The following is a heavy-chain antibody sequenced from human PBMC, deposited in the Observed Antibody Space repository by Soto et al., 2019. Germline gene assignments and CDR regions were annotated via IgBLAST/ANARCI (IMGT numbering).Heavy chain of an antibody. V-gene: IGHV4-30-4*01. D-gene: IGHD4-4*01. Sequence: SETLSLTCTVSGGSISSGDYYWSWIRQPPGKGLEWIGYIYYSGSTYYNPSLKSRVTISVDTSKNQFSLKLSSVTAADTAVYYCARAPRDYSNYNWFDPWGQGTLVTVSS. J-gene: IGHJ5*02. CDR1: GGSISSGDYY. CDR2: IYYSGST. CDR3: ARAPRDYSNYNWFDP.